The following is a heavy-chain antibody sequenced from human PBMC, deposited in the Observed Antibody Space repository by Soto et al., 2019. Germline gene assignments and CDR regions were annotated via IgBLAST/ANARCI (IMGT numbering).Heavy chain of an antibody. D-gene: IGHD6-6*01. CDR1: GGSISNYY. CDR3: ARVATRPINYFDY. CDR2: IYYRGST. V-gene: IGHV4-59*01. J-gene: IGHJ4*02. Sequence: TLSLTCTVSGGSISNYYWSWIRQPPGKGLEWIGYIYYRGSTSYNPSLKSRVTISVDTSKNQFSLKLNSVTAADTAVYYCARVATRPINYFDYWGQGTLVTVSS.